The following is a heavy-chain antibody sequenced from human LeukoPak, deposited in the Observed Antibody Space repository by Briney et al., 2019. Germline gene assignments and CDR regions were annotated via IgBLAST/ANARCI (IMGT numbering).Heavy chain of an antibody. CDR2: INSDGSWT. J-gene: IGHJ4*02. D-gene: IGHD2-2*01. Sequence: GGSLRLSRAASGNYWMHWVRQAPGKGLVWVSHINSDGSWTGYADSVKGRFTISKDNAKNMVYLHMNSLRVDDTAVYYCVSFYETYWGRGTLVTVSS. CDR1: GNYW. CDR3: VSFYETY. V-gene: IGHV3-74*01.